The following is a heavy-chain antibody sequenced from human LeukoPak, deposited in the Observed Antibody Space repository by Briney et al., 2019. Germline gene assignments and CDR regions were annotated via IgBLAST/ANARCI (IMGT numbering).Heavy chain of an antibody. CDR2: IYYSGST. CDR3: ARVNCTNGVCYNSRGWFDP. D-gene: IGHD2-8*01. CDR1: GGSISSYY. V-gene: IGHV4-59*01. J-gene: IGHJ5*02. Sequence: ASETLSLTCTVSGGSISSYYWSWIRQPPGKGLEWIGYIYYSGSTNYNPSLKSRVTISVDTSKNQFSLRLSSVTAADTAMYYCARVNCTNGVCYNSRGWFDPWGQGTLVTVSS.